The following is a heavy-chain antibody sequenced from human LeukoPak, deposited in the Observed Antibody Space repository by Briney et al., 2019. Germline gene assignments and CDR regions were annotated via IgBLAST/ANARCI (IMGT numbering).Heavy chain of an antibody. J-gene: IGHJ6*02. CDR2: INPSGGGT. CDR1: GYTFTNYY. Sequence: ASVKVSCKASGYTFTNYYMHWVRQAPGQGLEWMGIINPSGGGTTYAQKFQGRVTMARDTSSSTVYMELSSLRSDDTAVYYCATWGSSSSPLPSMDVWGQGTTVTVSS. D-gene: IGHD6-13*01. V-gene: IGHV1-46*01. CDR3: ATWGSSSSPLPSMDV.